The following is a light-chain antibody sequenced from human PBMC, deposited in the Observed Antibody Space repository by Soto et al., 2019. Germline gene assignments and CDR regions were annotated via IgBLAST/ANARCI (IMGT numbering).Light chain of an antibody. CDR2: DAS. V-gene: IGKV3-11*01. CDR1: QSVSSY. CDR3: QQRSNWPLLT. J-gene: IGKJ3*01. Sequence: EIVLTQSPATLSLSPGERATLSCRASQSVSSYLAWYQQKPGQAPRLLIYDASNRATGIPARFSGSGSGTDFTLAISSLEPEDFAVYYCQQRSNWPLLTFGPGTKVDIQ.